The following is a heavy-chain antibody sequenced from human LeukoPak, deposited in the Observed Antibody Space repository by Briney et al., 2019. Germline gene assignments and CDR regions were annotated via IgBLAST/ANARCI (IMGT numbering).Heavy chain of an antibody. V-gene: IGHV4-34*01. CDR3: ARLITMIVDRTGANWFDH. CDR1: GGSFSGYY. J-gene: IGHJ5*02. CDR2: INHSGST. D-gene: IGHD3-22*01. Sequence: SETLSLTCAVYGGSFSGYYWSWIRQPPGKGLEWIGEINHSGSTNYNPSLKSRVTISVDTSKNQFSLKLSSVTAADTAVYYCARLITMIVDRTGANWFDHRGQGTLVTVSS.